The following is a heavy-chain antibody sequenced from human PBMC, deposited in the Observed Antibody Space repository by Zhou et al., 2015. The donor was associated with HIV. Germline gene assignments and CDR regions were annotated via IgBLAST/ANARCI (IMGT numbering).Heavy chain of an antibody. J-gene: IGHJ2*01. CDR3: ARGGTMVRGVTPAPWYFDL. Sequence: QVQLVQSGAEVKKPGSSVKVSCKASGGTFSSYAISWVRQAPGQGLEWMGGIIPIFGTANYAQKFQGRVTITADESTSTAYMELSSLRSEDTAVYYCARGGTMVRGVTPAPWYFDLWGRGTLVTVSS. CDR1: GGTFSSYA. V-gene: IGHV1-69*01. CDR2: IIPIFGTA. D-gene: IGHD3-10*01.